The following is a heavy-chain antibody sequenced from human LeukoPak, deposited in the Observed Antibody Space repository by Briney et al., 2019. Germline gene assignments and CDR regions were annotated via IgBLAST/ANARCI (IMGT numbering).Heavy chain of an antibody. CDR1: GFTFDDYA. CDR3: GRAYDFSRH. V-gene: IGHV3-9*01. CDR2: ISWNSGSI. D-gene: IGHD3-3*01. J-gene: IGHJ4*02. Sequence: PGRSLRLSCAASGFTFDDYAMHWVRQAPGKGLEWVPGISWNSGSIGYADSVKGRFTISRDNAKNSLYLQMNSLRAEDTALYYCGRAYDFSRHWGQGTLVTVSS.